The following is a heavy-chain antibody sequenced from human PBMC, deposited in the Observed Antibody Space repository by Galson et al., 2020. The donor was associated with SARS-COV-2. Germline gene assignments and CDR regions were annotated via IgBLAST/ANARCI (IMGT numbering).Heavy chain of an antibody. J-gene: IGHJ1*01. Sequence: GESLKISCAASGFTFSSFWMNWVRQAPGKGLEWVASIKGDGSEKFYVDSVKGRFAISRDNAKNSLFLQMNSLRVDDTAVYYCARGDYDLLSGYWNAEYFQHWGPGTLVTVSS. V-gene: IGHV3-7*01. CDR2: IKGDGSEK. D-gene: IGHD3-3*01. CDR3: ARGDYDLLSGYWNAEYFQH. CDR1: GFTFSSFW.